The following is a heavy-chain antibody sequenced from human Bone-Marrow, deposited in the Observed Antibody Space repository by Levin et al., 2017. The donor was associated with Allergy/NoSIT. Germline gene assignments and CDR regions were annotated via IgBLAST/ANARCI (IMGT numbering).Heavy chain of an antibody. Sequence: TGGSLRLSCVASGFSFSDYFMTWVRQAPGRGLEWVAYLSESSGFLNYADSVKGRFTITRDNARNMLQLQMSNLRVEDTAVYFCAREMDPRSHFYMDVWGKGTTVTVSS. J-gene: IGHJ6*03. CDR2: LSESSGFL. V-gene: IGHV3-11*05. CDR1: GFSFSDYF. CDR3: AREMDPRSHFYMDV. D-gene: IGHD2-2*03.